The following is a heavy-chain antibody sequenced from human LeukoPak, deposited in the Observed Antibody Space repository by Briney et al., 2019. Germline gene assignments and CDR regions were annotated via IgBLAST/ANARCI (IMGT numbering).Heavy chain of an antibody. V-gene: IGHV1-46*01. D-gene: IGHD5-18*01. CDR3: ARPDTAMAPGAFDI. CDR2: INPSGGST. Sequence: ASVKVSCKASGFTFSSYDMNWVRQAPGQGLEWMGIINPSGGSTSYAQKFQGRVTMTRDTSTSTVYMELSSLRSEDTAVYYCARPDTAMAPGAFDIWGQGTMVTVSS. J-gene: IGHJ3*02. CDR1: GFTFSSYD.